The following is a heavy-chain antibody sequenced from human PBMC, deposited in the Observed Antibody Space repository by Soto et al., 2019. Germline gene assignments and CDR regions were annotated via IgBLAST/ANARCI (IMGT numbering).Heavy chain of an antibody. CDR2: ISDSGGSR. J-gene: IGHJ4*02. CDR1: GFTFSDYA. D-gene: IGHD3-9*01. Sequence: GGSLRLSCAVAGFTFSDYAMSWVRQAPGKGLEWVSGISDSGGSRQYADSVKGRFTISRDNSKSTLYLQMNSLRAEDTAFYYCSTRDFLTGSTYFFDSWGPGTLVTVSS. CDR3: STRDFLTGSTYFFDS. V-gene: IGHV3-23*01.